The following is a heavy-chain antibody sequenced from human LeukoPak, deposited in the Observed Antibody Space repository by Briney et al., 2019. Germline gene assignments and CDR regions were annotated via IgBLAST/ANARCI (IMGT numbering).Heavy chain of an antibody. D-gene: IGHD4-17*01. J-gene: IGHJ4*02. CDR3: ARGRYGDYDDY. CDR2: IYYSGST. CDR1: GGSISSSSYY. Sequence: SETLSLTCTVSGGSISSSSYYWGWIRQPPGKGLEWIGSIYYSGSTNYNPSLKSRVTISVDTSKNQFSLKLSSVTAADTAVYYCARGRYGDYDDYWGQGTLVTVSS. V-gene: IGHV4-39*07.